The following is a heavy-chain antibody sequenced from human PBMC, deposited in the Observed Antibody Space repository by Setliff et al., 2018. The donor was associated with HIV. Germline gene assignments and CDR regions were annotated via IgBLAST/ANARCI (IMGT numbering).Heavy chain of an antibody. J-gene: IGHJ5*02. CDR2: IGGSGGST. Sequence: PGGSLRLSCATSGFTFSTYAMNWVRQAPGKGLEWVSVIGGSGGSTYYADSVKGRFTISRDNSKNTLYLQMNSLRAEDTAVYYCAKMEYSKGWFDPWGQGTLVTVSS. V-gene: IGHV3-23*01. CDR3: AKMEYSKGWFDP. D-gene: IGHD4-4*01. CDR1: GFTFSTYA.